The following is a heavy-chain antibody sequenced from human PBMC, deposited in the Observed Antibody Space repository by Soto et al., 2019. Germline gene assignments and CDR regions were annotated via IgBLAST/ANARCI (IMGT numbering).Heavy chain of an antibody. CDR2: INPNGGVT. Sequence: QVPLVQSGAEVGKPGASVTVSCRSSGDSFNDYYIHWVRQAPGQGFEWMGWINPNGGVTKYAQKFQGWVSMTRDTSIRTVYMQLSRLRSDDTAVYYCARESGGATATLDYYYFYMDVWGTGTTVTVSS. CDR1: GDSFNDYY. V-gene: IGHV1-2*04. J-gene: IGHJ6*03. CDR3: ARESGGATATLDYYYFYMDV. D-gene: IGHD5-12*01.